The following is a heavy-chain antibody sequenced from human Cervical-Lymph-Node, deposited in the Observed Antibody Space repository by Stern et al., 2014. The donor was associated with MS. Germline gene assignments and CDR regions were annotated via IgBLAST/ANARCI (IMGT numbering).Heavy chain of an antibody. CDR2: ISAYNGNT. CDR1: GYTFTSYG. Sequence: VQLVESGAEVKKPGASVKVSCKASGYTFTSYGISWGRQAPGQGLEWMGWISAYNGNTNYAQKLQGRVTMTPDTATSTAYMELRSLRYDDTAVYYCARDRGRGYYDSSGLVDIWGQGTMVTVSS. CDR3: ARDRGRGYYDSSGLVDI. V-gene: IGHV1-18*04. J-gene: IGHJ3*02. D-gene: IGHD3-22*01.